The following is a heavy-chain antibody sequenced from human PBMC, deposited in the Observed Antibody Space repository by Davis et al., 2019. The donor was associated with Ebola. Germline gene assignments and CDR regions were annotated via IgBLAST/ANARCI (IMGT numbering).Heavy chain of an antibody. J-gene: IGHJ6*01. CDR2: ISGDGGST. CDR3: AKDIVVVPAAPVYGMDV. V-gene: IGHV3-43*02. CDR1: GFTFDAYA. D-gene: IGHD2-2*01. Sequence: AGSLTLSCAASGFTFDAYAMHCVRQAPGKGLEWVSLISGDGGSTYYGDSVKGRFTISRDNSKNSLYLQMNSLRTEDTALYYCAKDIVVVPAAPVYGMDVWGQGTTVTVSS.